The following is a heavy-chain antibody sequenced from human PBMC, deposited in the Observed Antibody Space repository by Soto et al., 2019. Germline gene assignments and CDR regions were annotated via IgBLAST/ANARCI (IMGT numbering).Heavy chain of an antibody. Sequence: QVQLQESGPGLVKPSQTLSLTCTVSGGSISSGGYYWSWIRQHPGKGLEWIGYVYYSGSTYYNPSLKSRVNISVDTSKNQFSLKLSSVTAADTAVYYCARAVCGSYFNDYWGQGTLVTVSS. CDR2: VYYSGST. CDR1: GGSISSGGYY. D-gene: IGHD1-26*01. J-gene: IGHJ4*02. CDR3: ARAVCGSYFNDY. V-gene: IGHV4-31*03.